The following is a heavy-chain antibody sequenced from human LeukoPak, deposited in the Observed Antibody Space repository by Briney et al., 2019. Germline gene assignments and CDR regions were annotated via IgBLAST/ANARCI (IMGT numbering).Heavy chain of an antibody. J-gene: IGHJ5*02. Sequence: SETLSLTCAVYGGSFSGYYWSWIRQPPGKGLEWIGEINHSGSTNYNPSLKSRVTISVDTSKNQFSLKLSSVTAADTAVYYCARDSSGFDPWGQGTLVTVSS. D-gene: IGHD2-15*01. CDR1: GGSFSGYY. V-gene: IGHV4-34*01. CDR3: ARDSSGFDP. CDR2: INHSGST.